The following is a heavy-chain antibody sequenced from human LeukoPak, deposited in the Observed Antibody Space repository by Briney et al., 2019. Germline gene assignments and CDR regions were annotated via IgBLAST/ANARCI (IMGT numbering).Heavy chain of an antibody. D-gene: IGHD4-23*01. V-gene: IGHV3-30*02. CDR1: GFTFSSYG. J-gene: IGHJ4*02. CDR3: AKSQYQLRWGDYFDY. Sequence: GGSLRLSCAASGFTFSSYGMHWGRQAPGKGVEWVAFIRYDGSNTFYTDSVKGRFTISRDNSKNTMYLQMNSLRAEDTAVYYCAKSQYQLRWGDYFDYWGQGTLVTVSS. CDR2: IRYDGSNT.